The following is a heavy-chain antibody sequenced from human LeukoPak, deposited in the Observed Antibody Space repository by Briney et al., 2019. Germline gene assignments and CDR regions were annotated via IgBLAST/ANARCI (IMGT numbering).Heavy chain of an antibody. CDR3: TTALRWELLQWDY. CDR2: IKSKTDGETT. CDR1: GFTFSNAW. V-gene: IGHV3-15*01. D-gene: IGHD2-15*01. J-gene: IGHJ4*02. Sequence: PGGSLRLSCAASGFTFSNAWMSWVRQAPGEGPKWVGRIKSKTDGETTDYAAPVKGRFTISRDDSKNTLYLQMNSLKTEDTAVYYCTTALRWELLQWDYWGQGTLVTVSS.